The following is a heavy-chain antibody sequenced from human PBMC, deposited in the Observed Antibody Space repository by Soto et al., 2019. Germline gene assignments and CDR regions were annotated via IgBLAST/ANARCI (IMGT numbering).Heavy chain of an antibody. J-gene: IGHJ6*02. CDR1: GGTFSSYA. V-gene: IGHV1-69*13. CDR3: ARADIVVVITTIYYYGMDV. CDR2: IIPIFGTA. D-gene: IGHD3-22*01. Sequence: SVKVSCKASGGTFSSYAISWVRQAPGQGLEWMGGIIPIFGTANYAQKFQGRVTITADESTSTAYMELSSLRSEDTAVYYCARADIVVVITTIYYYGMDVWGQGTTVTVCS.